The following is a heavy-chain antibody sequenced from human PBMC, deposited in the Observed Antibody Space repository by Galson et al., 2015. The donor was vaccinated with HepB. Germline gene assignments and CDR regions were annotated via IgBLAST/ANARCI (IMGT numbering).Heavy chain of an antibody. CDR1: GGTFSSYA. Sequence: SVKVSCKASGGTFSSYAISWVRQAPGQGLEWMGGIIPIFGTANYAQKFQGRVTITADESTSTAYMELSSLRSEDTAVYYCAVGLAAAGTLTKKGAFDIWGQGTMVTVSS. V-gene: IGHV1-69*13. CDR2: IIPIFGTA. J-gene: IGHJ3*02. D-gene: IGHD6-13*01. CDR3: AVGLAAAGTLTKKGAFDI.